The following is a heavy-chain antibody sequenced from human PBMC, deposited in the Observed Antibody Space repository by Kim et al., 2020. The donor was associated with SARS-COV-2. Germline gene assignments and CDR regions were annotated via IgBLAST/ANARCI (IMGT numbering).Heavy chain of an antibody. D-gene: IGHD2-21*01. V-gene: IGHV4-59*01. Sequence: SETLSLTCTISGDSFSGSYYWSWVRQPPGKGLEWIGDIYNLGSTNYNPSLESRVTILGDMSKNRFSLKLSSVTPADTAVYYCARRGFVDYWYFALWGRG. J-gene: IGHJ2*01. CDR2: IYNLGST. CDR3: ARRGFVDYWYFAL. CDR1: GDSFSGSYY.